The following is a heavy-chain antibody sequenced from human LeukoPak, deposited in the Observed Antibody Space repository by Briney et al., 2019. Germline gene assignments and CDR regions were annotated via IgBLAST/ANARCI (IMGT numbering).Heavy chain of an antibody. J-gene: IGHJ6*04. Sequence: GGSLRLSCAASGFTFSDYYMSWSRQAPGKGVEWVSYISSSGSTIYYADSVKGRFTISRDNAKNSLYLQMNSQRAEDTAVYYCAELGITMIGGVWGKGTTVTISS. V-gene: IGHV3-11*04. CDR2: ISSSGSTI. CDR3: AELGITMIGGV. D-gene: IGHD3-10*02. CDR1: GFTFSDYY.